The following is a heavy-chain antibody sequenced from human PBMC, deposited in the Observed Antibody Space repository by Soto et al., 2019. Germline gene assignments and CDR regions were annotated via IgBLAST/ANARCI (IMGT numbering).Heavy chain of an antibody. CDR1: GFTFSSYW. J-gene: IGHJ4*02. CDR2: INSDGSST. Sequence: EVQLVESGGGLVQPGGSLRLSCVASGFTFSSYWVHWVRQAPGKGLVWVSRINSDGSSTSYADSVKGRFTISRDNAKNTLYLQMNSLRAEDTAVYYCVRTSLVVAAATREDYWGQGTLVIVSS. V-gene: IGHV3-74*01. CDR3: VRTSLVVAAATREDY. D-gene: IGHD2-15*01.